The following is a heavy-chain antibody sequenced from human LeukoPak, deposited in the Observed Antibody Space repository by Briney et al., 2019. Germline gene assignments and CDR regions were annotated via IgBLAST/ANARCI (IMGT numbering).Heavy chain of an antibody. J-gene: IGHJ4*02. V-gene: IGHV4-59*01. Sequence: PSETLSLTCTVSGGSISSYYWSWIRQPPGKGLEWIGYIYYSGSTNHNPSLKSRVTISVDTSKNQFSLKLSSVTAADTAVYYCARTYSSSWLFDYWGQGTLVTVSS. CDR2: IYYSGST. D-gene: IGHD6-13*01. CDR3: ARTYSSSWLFDY. CDR1: GGSISSYY.